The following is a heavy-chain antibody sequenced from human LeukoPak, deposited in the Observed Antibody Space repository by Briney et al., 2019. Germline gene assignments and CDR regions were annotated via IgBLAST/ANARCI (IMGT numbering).Heavy chain of an antibody. CDR1: GFTFTNAW. CDR2: ISGDGGST. D-gene: IGHD4-23*01. J-gene: IGHJ6*02. CDR3: AKDITVVTYYYYYGMDV. V-gene: IGHV3-43*02. Sequence: GGSLRLSCAASGFTFTNAWVSCVRQAPGKGLEWVSLISGDGGSTYYADSVKGRFTISRDNSKNSLYLQMNSLRTEDTALYYCAKDITVVTYYYYYGMDVWGQGTTVTVSS.